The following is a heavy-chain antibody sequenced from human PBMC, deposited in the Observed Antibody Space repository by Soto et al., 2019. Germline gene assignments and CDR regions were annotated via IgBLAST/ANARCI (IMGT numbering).Heavy chain of an antibody. CDR2: LYTEGTT. Sequence: GGSLRLSCVASGLTVSHNYMAWVRQAPEMGLEWVSILYTEGTTYYADSVKGRFTISRDSSKNTLFLQMDSLRAEDTAVYYCVRPRPSGENYGMDVWGQGTTATGSS. CDR3: VRPRPSGENYGMDV. V-gene: IGHV3-53*01. J-gene: IGHJ6*02. D-gene: IGHD3-16*01. CDR1: GLTVSHNY.